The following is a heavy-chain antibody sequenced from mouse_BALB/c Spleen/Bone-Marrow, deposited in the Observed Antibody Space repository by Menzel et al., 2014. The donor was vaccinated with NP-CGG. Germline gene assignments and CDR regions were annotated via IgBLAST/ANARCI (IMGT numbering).Heavy chain of an antibody. J-gene: IGHJ1*01. V-gene: IGHV5-6-5*01. CDR1: GFTFSSYA. CDR3: ARVTDTFYYGSSYWYFDV. CDR2: ISSGGST. D-gene: IGHD1-1*01. Sequence: EVKLQESGGGLVKPGGSLKLSCAASGFTFSSYAMSWVRQTPEKRLEWVASISSGGSTYYPDSVKGRFTISRDNVRNILYLQMSSLRSEDTAMYYCARVTDTFYYGSSYWYFDVWGAGTTVTVSS.